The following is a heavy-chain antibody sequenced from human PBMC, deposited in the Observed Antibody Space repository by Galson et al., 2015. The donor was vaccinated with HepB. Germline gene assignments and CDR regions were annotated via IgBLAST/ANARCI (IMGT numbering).Heavy chain of an antibody. CDR1: GGSISSYY. Sequence: SETLSLACTVSGGSISSYYWSWIRQPAGKGLEWIGRIYTSGSTNYNPSLKSRVTMSVDTSKNQFSLKLSSVTAADTAVYYCARDRSSEDYNWFDPWGQGTLVTVSS. CDR3: ARDRSSEDYNWFDP. V-gene: IGHV4-4*07. D-gene: IGHD6-6*01. CDR2: IYTSGST. J-gene: IGHJ5*02.